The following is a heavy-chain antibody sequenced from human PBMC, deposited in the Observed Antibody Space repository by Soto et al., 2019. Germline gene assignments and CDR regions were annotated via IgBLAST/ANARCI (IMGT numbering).Heavy chain of an antibody. CDR2: INHSGST. Sequence: SETLSLTCAVYGGSFSGYYWSWIRQPPGKGLEWIGEINHSGSTNYNPSLKSRVTISVDTSKNQFSLKLSSVTAADTAVYYCARGRVGTTSYYYYYMXVWGKGTTVTVSS. J-gene: IGHJ6*03. V-gene: IGHV4-34*01. D-gene: IGHD1-7*01. CDR3: ARGRVGTTSYYYYYMXV. CDR1: GGSFSGYY.